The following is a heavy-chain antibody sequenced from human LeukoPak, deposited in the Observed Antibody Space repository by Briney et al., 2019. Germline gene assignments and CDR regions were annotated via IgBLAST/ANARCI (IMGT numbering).Heavy chain of an antibody. CDR3: ARTIIIPRYYGFDV. CDR2: IYHSGTT. J-gene: IGHJ6*02. Sequence: SETLSLTCTVSGGSIGNADDFWSWIRQTPGKGLEWIGYIYHSGTTTYNPSLNGRVTMSVDTSKNLLSLTLTSVTAADTAVYYCARTIIIPRYYGFDVWGQGTTVTVSS. CDR1: GGSIGNADDF. D-gene: IGHD3-10*01. V-gene: IGHV4-30-4*01.